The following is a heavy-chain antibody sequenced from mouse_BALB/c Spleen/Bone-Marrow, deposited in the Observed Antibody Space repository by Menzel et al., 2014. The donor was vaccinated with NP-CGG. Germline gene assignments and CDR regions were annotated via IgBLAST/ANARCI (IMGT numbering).Heavy chain of an antibody. Sequence: EVQRVESGGGLVKPGGSLKLSCAASGFTFSDYYMYWVRQTPEKGLEWVATISDGGSYTYYPDSVKGRFTISRDNAKNSLYLQMTSLKSEDTAMYYCARDSYYYGSSYWYFDVWGAGPRSPSPQ. CDR3: ARDSYYYGSSYWYFDV. J-gene: IGHJ1*01. V-gene: IGHV5-4*02. D-gene: IGHD1-1*01. CDR2: ISDGGSYT. CDR1: GFTFSDYY.